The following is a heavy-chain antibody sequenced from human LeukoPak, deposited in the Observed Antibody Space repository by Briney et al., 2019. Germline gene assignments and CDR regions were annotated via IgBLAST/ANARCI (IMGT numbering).Heavy chain of an antibody. J-gene: IGHJ5*02. Sequence: PSETLSLTCTVSGGSISSGGYYWSWIRQHPGKGLEWIGYIHYSGSTYYNPSLKSRVTISVDTSKNQFSLKLSSVTAADTAVYYCARGEALMGIAAAGNNWFDPWGQGTLVTVSS. CDR3: ARGEALMGIAAAGNNWFDP. CDR1: GGSISSGGYY. CDR2: IHYSGST. V-gene: IGHV4-31*03. D-gene: IGHD6-13*01.